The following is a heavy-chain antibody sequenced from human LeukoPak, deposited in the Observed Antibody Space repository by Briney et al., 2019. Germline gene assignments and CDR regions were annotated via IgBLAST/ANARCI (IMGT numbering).Heavy chain of an antibody. CDR2: ISHDGSRE. J-gene: IGHJ4*02. CDR3: AKKVPAIRAFDY. D-gene: IGHD4/OR15-4a*01. CDR1: GFAFSNYG. V-gene: IGHV3-30*18. Sequence: GGSLRLSCAASGFAFSNYGMHWVRQAPGKGLEWVALISHDGSREYYADSVKGRFTISRDNSKSTLCLQMNSLRAEDTAVYYCAKKVPAIRAFDYWGQGTLVTVSS.